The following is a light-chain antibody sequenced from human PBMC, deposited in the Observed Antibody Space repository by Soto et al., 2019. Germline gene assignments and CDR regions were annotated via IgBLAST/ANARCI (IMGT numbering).Light chain of an antibody. CDR3: QQYYSYPRT. Sequence: DIQMTQSPSSLSASVGDRVTITCRAGQSISSYLNWYQQKPGKAPKLLIYAASSLQSGVPSRFSGSGSGTDFTLTISSLQPEDFATYYCQQYYSYPRTFGQGTKVDIK. J-gene: IGKJ1*01. CDR2: AAS. CDR1: QSISSY. V-gene: IGKV1-39*01.